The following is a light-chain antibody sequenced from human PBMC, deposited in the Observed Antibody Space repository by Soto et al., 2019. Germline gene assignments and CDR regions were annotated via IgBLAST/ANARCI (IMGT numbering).Light chain of an antibody. CDR2: GAS. J-gene: IGKJ2*01. CDR1: QTIRGY. Sequence: DIDMTQSPSSLSASVGDRVTITCRASQTIRGYLNWYQQKPGKAPNLLIYGASNLQSGVPSTFSGSGSGTDFTLTISSLQPEDFATYFCQQTNSGPYTFGQGTKLEIK. CDR3: QQTNSGPYT. V-gene: IGKV1-39*01.